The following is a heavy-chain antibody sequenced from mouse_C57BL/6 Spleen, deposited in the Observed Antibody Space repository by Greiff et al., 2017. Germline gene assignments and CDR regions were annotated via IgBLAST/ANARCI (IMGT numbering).Heavy chain of an antibody. D-gene: IGHD1-1*01. CDR2: IDPANGNT. V-gene: IGHV14-3*01. J-gene: IGHJ4*01. CDR1: GFNIKNTY. Sequence: VQLQQSVAELVRPGASVKLSCTASGFNIKNTYMHWVKQRPEQGLEWIGRIDPANGNTKYAPKFQGKATITADTSSNTAYLQLSSRTSEDTAIYYCARDYYGSSSYYYAMDYWGQGTSVTVSS. CDR3: ARDYYGSSSYYYAMDY.